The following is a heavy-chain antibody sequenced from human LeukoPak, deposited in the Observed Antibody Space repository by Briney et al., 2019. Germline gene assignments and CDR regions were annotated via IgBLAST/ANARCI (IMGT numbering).Heavy chain of an antibody. CDR1: GFTFDDYA. J-gene: IGHJ3*02. D-gene: IGHD2-2*01. CDR3: AKGYCSSTRCAFDI. Sequence: GGSLRLSCAASGFTFDDYAMHWVRQAPGKGLEWVSGISWNRGSIVYADSVKGRFTISRDNAKNSLYLQMNSLRAEDMALYYCAKGYCSSTRCAFDIWGQGTMVTVSS. CDR2: ISWNRGSI. V-gene: IGHV3-9*03.